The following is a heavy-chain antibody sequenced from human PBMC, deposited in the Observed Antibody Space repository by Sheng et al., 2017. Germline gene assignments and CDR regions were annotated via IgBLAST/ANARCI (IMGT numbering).Heavy chain of an antibody. J-gene: IGHJ4*02. CDR1: GFTFSSYA. CDR2: ISGSGGST. D-gene: IGHD3-10*01. Sequence: EVQLLESGGGLVQPGGSLRLSCAASGFTFSSYAMSWVRQAPGKGLEWVSAISGSGGSTYYADSVKGRFTISRDNSKNTLYLQMNSLRAEDTAVYYCAKGRRITMVRGWFDYWGQGTLVHRLL. V-gene: IGHV3-23*01. CDR3: AKGRRITMVRGWFDY.